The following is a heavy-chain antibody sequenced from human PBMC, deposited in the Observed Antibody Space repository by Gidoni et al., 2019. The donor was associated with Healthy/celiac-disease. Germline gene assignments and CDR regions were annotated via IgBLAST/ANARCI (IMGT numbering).Heavy chain of an antibody. D-gene: IGHD4-17*01. J-gene: IGHJ6*03. CDR1: GFTFSSYS. CDR3: ARGGDSTVPPVIYDYYYYYMDV. V-gene: IGHV3-21*01. Sequence: EVQLVESGGGLVKPGGSLRLSCAASGFTFSSYSLNWVRQAPGKGLEWVSSIRSSSSYIYYADSVKGRFTIYRDNAKNSLYLQMNSLRAEDTAGYYCARGGDSTVPPVIYDYYYYYMDVWGKGTTVTVSS. CDR2: IRSSSSYI.